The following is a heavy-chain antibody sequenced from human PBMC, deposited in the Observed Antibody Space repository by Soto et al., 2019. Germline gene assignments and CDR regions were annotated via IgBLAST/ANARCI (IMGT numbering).Heavy chain of an antibody. CDR3: ARDPSEGRVRNWFES. D-gene: IGHD4-4*01. CDR2: ISSTTSYV. V-gene: IGHV3-21*06. Sequence: PGGSLRLSCAASGFTFSRYGMNWLRQAPGKGLEWVASISSTTSYVYYADSVKGRFSTSRDNAKNILYLEMYALRTEDTAVYYCARDPSEGRVRNWFESWAQGTLVTGSS. CDR1: GFTFSRYG. J-gene: IGHJ5*01.